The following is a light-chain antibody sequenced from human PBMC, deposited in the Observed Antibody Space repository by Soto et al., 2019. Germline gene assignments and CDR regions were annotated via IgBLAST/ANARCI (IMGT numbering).Light chain of an antibody. CDR2: DAS. CDR1: QSISSW. V-gene: IGKV1-5*01. CDR3: QQFHSYPWT. J-gene: IGKJ1*01. Sequence: DIQMTQSPSTLSASVGDRVTITCRASQSISSWLAWYQQKPGKAPKLLIYDASSLESGVQSRFCGSGSGTEFTLTISSLQPDDFATYYCQQFHSYPWTFGQGTKVEIK.